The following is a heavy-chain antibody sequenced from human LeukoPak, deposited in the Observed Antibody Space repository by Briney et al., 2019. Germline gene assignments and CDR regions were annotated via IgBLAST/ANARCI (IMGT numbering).Heavy chain of an antibody. CDR2: LGTAGDT. CDR1: GFSFSSYA. V-gene: IGHV3-13*01. CDR3: ARGSYCSSTSCYGSNWFDP. Sequence: PEGSLRLSCAASGFSFSSYAMSWVRQAPGKGLEWVSALGTAGDTYYPGSVKGRFTISRENAKNSLYLQMNSLRAGDTAVYYCARGSYCSSTSCYGSNWFDPWGQGTLVTVSS. D-gene: IGHD2-2*01. J-gene: IGHJ5*02.